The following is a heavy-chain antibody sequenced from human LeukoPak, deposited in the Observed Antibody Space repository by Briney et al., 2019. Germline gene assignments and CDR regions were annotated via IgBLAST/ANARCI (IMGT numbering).Heavy chain of an antibody. CDR2: ISGSGGST. CDR1: GFTFNSFA. V-gene: IGHV3-23*01. CDR3: ANESPFLDY. J-gene: IGHJ4*02. Sequence: GGSLRLSCAASGFTFNSFAMSWVRQAPGKGLEWVSVISGSGGSTYYADPVKGRFTISRDNSKNTLYLQMNSLRVEDTAVYYCANESPFLDYWGQGTLVTVSS.